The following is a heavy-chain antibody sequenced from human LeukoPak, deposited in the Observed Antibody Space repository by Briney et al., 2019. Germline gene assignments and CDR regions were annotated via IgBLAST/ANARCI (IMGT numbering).Heavy chain of an antibody. J-gene: IGHJ5*02. CDR1: GGSISSGGYY. D-gene: IGHD2-8*01. Sequence: PSQTLSLTCTVSGGSISSGGYYWSWIRQHPGKGLEWIGYIYYSGSTYYNPSLKSRVTISVDTSKNQFSLKLSSVTAADTAVYYCARTSIRTNGNNWFDPWGQGTLVTVSS. CDR2: IYYSGST. V-gene: IGHV4-31*03. CDR3: ARTSIRTNGNNWFDP.